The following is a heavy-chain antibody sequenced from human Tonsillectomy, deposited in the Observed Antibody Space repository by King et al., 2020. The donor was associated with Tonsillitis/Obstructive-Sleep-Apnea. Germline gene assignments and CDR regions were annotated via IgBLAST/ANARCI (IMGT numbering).Heavy chain of an antibody. CDR1: GGSISSYY. V-gene: IGHV4-59*01. D-gene: IGHD2-8*02. J-gene: IGHJ6*02. Sequence: QLQESGPGLVKPSETLSLTCTVSGGSISSYYWSWIRQPPGKGLEWIGYIYYSGSTNYNPSLKSRVTISVDTSKNQFSLKLSSVTAADTAVYYCARDLVQEGYYYYGMDVWGQGTTVTVSS. CDR3: ARDLVQEGYYYYGMDV. CDR2: IYYSGST.